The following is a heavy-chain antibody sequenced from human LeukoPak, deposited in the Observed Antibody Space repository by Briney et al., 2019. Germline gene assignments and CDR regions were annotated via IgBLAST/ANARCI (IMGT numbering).Heavy chain of an antibody. CDR1: GGTFSSYA. D-gene: IGHD3-22*01. CDR3: ARPHYESSGLYVDAFDI. Sequence: ASVKVSCKASGGTFSSYAISWVRQAPGQGLEWMGGIIPIFGTANYAQKFQGRVTITADESTSTAYMELSSLRSEDTAVYYCARPHYESSGLYVDAFDIWGQGTMVTVSS. CDR2: IIPIFGTA. V-gene: IGHV1-69*13. J-gene: IGHJ3*02.